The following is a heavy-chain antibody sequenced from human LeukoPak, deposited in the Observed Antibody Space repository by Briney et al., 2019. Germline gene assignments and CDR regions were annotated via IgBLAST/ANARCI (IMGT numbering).Heavy chain of an antibody. CDR2: ISGSGGST. J-gene: IGHJ4*02. Sequence: RGSLRLSCAASGFTFSSYAMSWVRQAPGKGLEWVSAISGSGGSTYYADSVKGRFTISRDNSKNTLYLQMNSLRAEDTAVYYCAKVSHIVVVPAAIHPYWGQGTPVTVSS. V-gene: IGHV3-23*01. CDR3: AKVSHIVVVPAAIHPY. CDR1: GFTFSSYA. D-gene: IGHD2-2*02.